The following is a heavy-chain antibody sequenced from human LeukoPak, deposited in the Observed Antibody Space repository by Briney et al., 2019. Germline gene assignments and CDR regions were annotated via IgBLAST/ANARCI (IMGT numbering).Heavy chain of an antibody. J-gene: IGHJ5*02. Sequence: ASVKVSCKASGYTFTGYYMHWVRQAPGQGLEWMGWINPNSGGTNYAQKFQGRVTMTRDTSISTAYMELSRLRSDDTAVYYCAGELEVGKNWFDPWGQGTLVTVSS. V-gene: IGHV1-2*02. D-gene: IGHD1-1*01. CDR2: INPNSGGT. CDR1: GYTFTGYY. CDR3: AGELEVGKNWFDP.